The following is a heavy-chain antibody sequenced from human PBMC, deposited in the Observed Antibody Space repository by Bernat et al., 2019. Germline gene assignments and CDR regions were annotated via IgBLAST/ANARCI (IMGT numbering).Heavy chain of an antibody. J-gene: IGHJ4*02. V-gene: IGHV3-30*18. Sequence: VQLVESGGGVVQPGRSLRLSCAASGFTFSSYGMHWVRQAPGKGLEWVAVISYDGSNKYYADSVKGRFTISRDNSKNTLYLQMNSLRAEDTAVYYCAKGLNSGWAIDYWGQGTLVTVSS. CDR1: GFTFSSYG. CDR3: AKGLNSGWAIDY. CDR2: ISYDGSNK. D-gene: IGHD6-19*01.